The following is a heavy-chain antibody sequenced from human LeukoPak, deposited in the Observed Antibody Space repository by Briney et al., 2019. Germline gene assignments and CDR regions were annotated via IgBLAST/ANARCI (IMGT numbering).Heavy chain of an antibody. D-gene: IGHD3-3*01. CDR3: ASGYLDDFWSGHF. V-gene: IGHV3-7*01. CDR2: IKEDGSAK. CDR1: GFTFGTHW. Sequence: GGSLRLSCAAPGFTFGTHWMSWVRQVPGKGLEWVANIKEDGSAKYYVDSLKGRFTISRDNAKKSLYLQMNSLRAEDSAVYYCASGYLDDFWSGHFWGQGTQVTVSS. J-gene: IGHJ4*02.